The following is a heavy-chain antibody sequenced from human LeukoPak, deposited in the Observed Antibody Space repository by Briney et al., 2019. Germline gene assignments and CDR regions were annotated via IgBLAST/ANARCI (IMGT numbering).Heavy chain of an antibody. CDR2: IYTSGST. D-gene: IGHD2-15*01. CDR1: DDSITMYY. CDR3: AGQIVGRSGCRY. J-gene: IGHJ4*02. Sequence: PSETLSLTCTVSDDSITMYYWSWIRQPAGKGLEWIGRIYTSGSTNYNPSLKSRVTMSVDTSKNQFSLKLSSVTAADTAVYYCAGQIVGRSGCRYWGQGTLVTVSS. V-gene: IGHV4-4*07.